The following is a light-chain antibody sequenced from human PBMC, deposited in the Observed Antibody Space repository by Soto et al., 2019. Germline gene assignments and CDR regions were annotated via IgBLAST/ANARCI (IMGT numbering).Light chain of an antibody. CDR3: SSYTSTTTVRFV. CDR2: DVS. J-gene: IGLJ1*01. Sequence: QAVVAQPASVSGSPGQSITISCTGTSSDIGDSNFVSWYQHHPGKAPKLLIYDVSDRPSRISSRFSGSKSANTASLTISGLQAEDEALYYCSSYTSTTTVRFVFGTGTKLTVL. CDR1: SSDIGDSNF. V-gene: IGLV2-14*01.